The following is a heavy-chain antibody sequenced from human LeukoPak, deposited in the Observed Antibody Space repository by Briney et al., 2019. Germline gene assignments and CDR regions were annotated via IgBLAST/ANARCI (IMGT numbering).Heavy chain of an antibody. J-gene: IGHJ5*02. CDR1: GGSISSGAYY. CDR3: ASSETVMRT. Sequence: SRTLSLTCTVSGGSISSGAYYWSWIRQHPGKGLEWIGYIHYSGSTYYNPSLKSRVTISVDTSKKQFYLKVNSVTATDTAVYYCASSETVMRTWGQGTLVTVSS. V-gene: IGHV4-31*03. D-gene: IGHD3-16*01. CDR2: IHYSGST.